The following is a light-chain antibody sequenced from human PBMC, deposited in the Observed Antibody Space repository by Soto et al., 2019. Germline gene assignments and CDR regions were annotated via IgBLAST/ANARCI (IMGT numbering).Light chain of an antibody. CDR1: QSVSSSY. CDR2: DAS. Sequence: EIVLTQSPGTLSLSPGERATLSCRASQSVSSSYLAWYQQKPGQAPSLLIYDASSRATGIPDRFSGSGSGTDFTLTISRLEPEDFAVYYCQQYGSTRITVGQGTRLEIK. J-gene: IGKJ5*01. V-gene: IGKV3-20*01. CDR3: QQYGSTRIT.